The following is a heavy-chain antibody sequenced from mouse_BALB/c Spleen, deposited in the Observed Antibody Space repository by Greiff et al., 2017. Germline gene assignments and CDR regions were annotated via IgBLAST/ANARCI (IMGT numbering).Heavy chain of an antibody. J-gene: IGHJ4*01. CDR1: GFTFSDYY. CDR2: ISDGGSYT. V-gene: IGHV5-4*02. Sequence: EVKLVESGGGLVKPGGSLKLSCAASGFTFSDYYMYWVRQTPEKRLEWVATISDGGSYTYYPDSVKGRFTISRDNAKNNLYLQMSSLKSEDTAMYYCARGNAMDYWGQGTSVTVSS. CDR3: ARGNAMDY.